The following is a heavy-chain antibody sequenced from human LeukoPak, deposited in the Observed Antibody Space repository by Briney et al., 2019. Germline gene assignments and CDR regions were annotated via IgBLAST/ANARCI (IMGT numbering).Heavy chain of an antibody. CDR3: ARGILQLWFPPYFDY. J-gene: IGHJ4*02. CDR1: GHTFTSYG. V-gene: IGHV1-18*01. CDR2: ISAYNSNT. D-gene: IGHD5-18*01. Sequence: ASVKVSCTASGHTFTSYGISWVRQAPGQGLEWMGWISAYNSNTNYAQKLQGRVTMTIDTSTSTAYMELRSLRSDDTAVYYCARGILQLWFPPYFDYWGQGTLVTVSS.